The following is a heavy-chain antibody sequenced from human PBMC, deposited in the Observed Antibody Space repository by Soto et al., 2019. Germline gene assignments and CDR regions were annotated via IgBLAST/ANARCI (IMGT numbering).Heavy chain of an antibody. CDR1: GGSISSSSYY. Sequence: PSETLSLTCTVSGGSISSSSYYWGWIRQPPGKGLEWIGSIYYSGSTYYNPSLKSRVTISVDTSKNQFSLKLSSVTAADTAVYYCARRWNGYGDYGVYYYGMDVWGQGTTVTVSS. V-gene: IGHV4-39*01. D-gene: IGHD4-17*01. J-gene: IGHJ6*02. CDR2: IYYSGST. CDR3: ARRWNGYGDYGVYYYGMDV.